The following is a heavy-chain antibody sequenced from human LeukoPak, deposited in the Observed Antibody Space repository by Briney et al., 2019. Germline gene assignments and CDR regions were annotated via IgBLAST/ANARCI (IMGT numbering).Heavy chain of an antibody. V-gene: IGHV3-15*01. CDR2: IKTESDGATT. CDR3: TWSGLKIES. Sequence: GGSLRLSCAASGFTFSNGWMSWVRQAPRKGLEWVGQIKTESDGATTDYAAPVKGRFTISRDDSKNTLFQQMNSLKTEDTALYYCTWSGLKIESWGQGTLVTVSS. D-gene: IGHD3-3*01. J-gene: IGHJ4*02. CDR1: GFTFSNGW.